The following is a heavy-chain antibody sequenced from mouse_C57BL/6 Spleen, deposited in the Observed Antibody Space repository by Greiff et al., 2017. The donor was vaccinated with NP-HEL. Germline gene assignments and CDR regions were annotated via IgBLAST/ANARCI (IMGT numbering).Heavy chain of an antibody. CDR3: ARRGYGSSYGYAMDY. D-gene: IGHD1-1*01. Sequence: QVQLKESDAELVKPGASVKISCKVSGYTFTDHTIHWMKQRPEQGLEWIGYIYPRDGSTKYNEKSKGKATLTADKSSSTAYMQLNSLTSEDSAVYFCARRGYGSSYGYAMDYWGQGTSVTVSS. CDR1: GYTFTDHT. V-gene: IGHV1-78*01. J-gene: IGHJ4*01. CDR2: IYPRDGST.